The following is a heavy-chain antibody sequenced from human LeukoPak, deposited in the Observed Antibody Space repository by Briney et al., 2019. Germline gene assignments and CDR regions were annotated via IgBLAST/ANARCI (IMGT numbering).Heavy chain of an antibody. J-gene: IGHJ6*02. CDR3: ARGYYYDSSGSQEYYYGMDV. V-gene: IGHV1-18*04. CDR2: ISAYNGNT. CDR1: GYSFTSYW. Sequence: GESLRISCKGSGYSFTSYWISWVRQMPGKGLEWMGWISAYNGNTNYAQKLQGRVTMTTDTSTSTAYMELRSLRSDDTAVYYCARGYYYDSSGSQEYYYGMDVWGQGTTVTVSS. D-gene: IGHD3-22*01.